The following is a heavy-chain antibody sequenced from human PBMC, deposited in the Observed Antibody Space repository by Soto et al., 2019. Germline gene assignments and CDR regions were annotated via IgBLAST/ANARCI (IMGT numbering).Heavy chain of an antibody. Sequence: EVQLVESGGGLVKPGRSLRLSCTASGFTFGDYAMSWFRQAPGKGLEWVGFIRSKAYGGTTEYAASVKGRFTISRDDSKSIAYLQMNSLKTEDTAVYYCTRDEADYDFWSGYTFPFYGMDVWGQGTTVTVSS. V-gene: IGHV3-49*05. D-gene: IGHD3-3*01. CDR2: IRSKAYGGTT. CDR3: TRDEADYDFWSGYTFPFYGMDV. J-gene: IGHJ6*02. CDR1: GFTFGDYA.